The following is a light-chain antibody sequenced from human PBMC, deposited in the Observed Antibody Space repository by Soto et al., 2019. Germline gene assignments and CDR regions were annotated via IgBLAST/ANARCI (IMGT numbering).Light chain of an antibody. CDR3: SSHTANNTWL. Sequence: QSALTQPPSVSGSPGQSVTISCTGTSSDVGSYNRVSWYQQPPGTAPKLMIYEVYNRPSGVSNRFSGSKSANTASLTIIGLQTEDEADYYCSSHTANNTWLFGGGTKLTVL. CDR1: SSDVGSYNR. CDR2: EVY. V-gene: IGLV2-18*02. J-gene: IGLJ2*01.